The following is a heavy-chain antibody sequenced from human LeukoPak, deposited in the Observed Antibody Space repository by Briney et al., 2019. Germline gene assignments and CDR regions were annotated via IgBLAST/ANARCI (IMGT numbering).Heavy chain of an antibody. D-gene: IGHD3-22*01. V-gene: IGHV1-46*01. CDR1: GYTFTGYS. CDR3: ARDQRYYDSSGHLDY. CDR2: INPSGGRT. J-gene: IGHJ4*02. Sequence: ASVKVSCTASGYTFTGYSMHWVRQAPGQGLEWMGIINPSGGRTSYAQKFQGRVTMTRETSTSTVYMELSSLRSEDTAVYYCARDQRYYDSSGHLDYWGQGTLVTVST.